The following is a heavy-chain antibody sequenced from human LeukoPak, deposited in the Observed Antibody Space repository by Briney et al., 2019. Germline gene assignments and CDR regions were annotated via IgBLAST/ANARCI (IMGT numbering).Heavy chain of an antibody. CDR3: ARDFADGYNPHDAFDI. V-gene: IGHV3-30*03. Sequence: GGSLRLSCAASGFTFGNYGMHWVRQAPGKGLEWVAVVSFDGDHQYYPDSVRGRFAISRDTSENTLYLQINSLRSEDTAVYYCARDFADGYNPHDAFDIWGQGTMVTVSS. CDR1: GFTFGNYG. J-gene: IGHJ3*02. D-gene: IGHD5-24*01. CDR2: VSFDGDHQ.